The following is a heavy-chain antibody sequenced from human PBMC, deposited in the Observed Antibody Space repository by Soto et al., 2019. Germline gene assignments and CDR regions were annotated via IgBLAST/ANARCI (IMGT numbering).Heavy chain of an antibody. CDR1: GYTFTSYY. J-gene: IGHJ6*02. CDR2: INPSGGST. Sequence: QVQLVQSGAEVKKPGASVKVSCKASGYTFTSYYMHWVRQAPGQGLEWMGIINPSGGSTSYAQKCQGRVTMTRDTSTSTVYMELSSLRSEDTAVYYCARSYCSSTSCRYYYYYGMDVWGQGTTVTVSS. V-gene: IGHV1-46*01. D-gene: IGHD2-2*01. CDR3: ARSYCSSTSCRYYYYYGMDV.